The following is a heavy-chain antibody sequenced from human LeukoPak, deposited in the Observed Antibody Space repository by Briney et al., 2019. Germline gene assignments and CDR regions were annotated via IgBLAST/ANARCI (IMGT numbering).Heavy chain of an antibody. Sequence: SETLSLTCTVSGGSIGIYHWSWVRQPPGKGLEWIGYIFDSGSPSYKPALKSRVTISLDTSKNQFSLRLGSATAADTAVYYCARHDDNGYYFFDIWGQGTLVTVSS. CDR2: IFDSGSP. CDR3: ARHDDNGYYFFDI. J-gene: IGHJ4*02. CDR1: GGSIGIYH. D-gene: IGHD5-24*01. V-gene: IGHV4-59*08.